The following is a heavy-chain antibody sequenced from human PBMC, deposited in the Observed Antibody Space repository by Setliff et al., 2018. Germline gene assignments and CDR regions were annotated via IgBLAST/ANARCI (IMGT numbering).Heavy chain of an antibody. CDR2: IFHSGST. V-gene: IGHV4-4*02. D-gene: IGHD3-16*02. J-gene: IGHJ5*02. CDR3: ARLESLGDLSLYGLWFGP. Sequence: LSLTCAVSGSSITSSNWWSWVRQPPGKGLEWIGQIFHSGSTHYNPSLKSRLTISVDQSKNQFSLKLKSVTAADTAVYYCARLESLGDLSLYGLWFGPWGQGTLVTVSS. CDR1: GSSITSSNW.